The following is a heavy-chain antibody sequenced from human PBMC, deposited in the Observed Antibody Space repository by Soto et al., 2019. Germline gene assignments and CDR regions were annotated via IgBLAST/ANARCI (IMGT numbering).Heavy chain of an antibody. CDR3: ARHPYSSKEPFDX. CDR1: GGSMSSIAYF. CDR2: FNYNGNS. Sequence: SETLSLTCAVSGGSMSSIAYFWAWVRQPPGKPLELIGRFNYNGNSYYNPSLRSRVTISMDTFKRHFSLRLTSVTAADTAVFYCARHPYSSKEPFDXWGQGALVTVSX. V-gene: IGHV4-39*01. J-gene: IGHJ4*02. D-gene: IGHD2-21*01.